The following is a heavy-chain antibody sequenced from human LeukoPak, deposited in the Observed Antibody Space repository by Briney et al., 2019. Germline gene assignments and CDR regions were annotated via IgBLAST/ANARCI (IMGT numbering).Heavy chain of an antibody. CDR1: GGSIRSYY. V-gene: IGHV4-59*01. CDR2: IYYSGST. D-gene: IGHD4-17*01. J-gene: IGHJ4*02. Sequence: PSETLSLTCTVSGGSIRSYYWSWIRQPPGKGLEWIGYIYYSGSTNYKPSLTSRGTISVDTSKHQFSLKLSSVTAADTAVYYCARDRYGDYVADYWGQGTLVTVSS. CDR3: ARDRYGDYVADY.